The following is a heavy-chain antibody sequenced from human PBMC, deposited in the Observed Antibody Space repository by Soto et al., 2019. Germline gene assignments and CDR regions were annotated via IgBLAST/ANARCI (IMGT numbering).Heavy chain of an antibody. CDR3: ANYRTISPEGFDI. CDR2: MNPKKGNI. J-gene: IGHJ3*02. V-gene: IGHV1-8*01. D-gene: IGHD3-10*01. Sequence: QVHLVQSGAEVRRPGASVRVSCQASGYTSPIYDIEWVRQATGQRLEWMGWMNPKKGNIYPAPKFQGRLTMTRNTSTTTAYMELTTLRSEDTAVYYCANYRTISPEGFDIWGQGTLVTVS. CDR1: GYTSPIYD.